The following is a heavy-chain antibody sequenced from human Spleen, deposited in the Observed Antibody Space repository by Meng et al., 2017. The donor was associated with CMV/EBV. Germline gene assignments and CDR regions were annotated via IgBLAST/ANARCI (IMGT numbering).Heavy chain of an antibody. CDR3: ARSGYSYDISSDYWESRFWFDP. CDR1: YY. Sequence: YYIHWVRQAPGQGLEWMGWTNTNSGGTNYAQKFQGRVTMTRDTSISTAYMELSSLRSDDTAVYYCARSGYSYDISSDYWESRFWFDPWGQGTLVTVSS. V-gene: IGHV1-2*02. D-gene: IGHD3-22*01. CDR2: TNTNSGGT. J-gene: IGHJ5*02.